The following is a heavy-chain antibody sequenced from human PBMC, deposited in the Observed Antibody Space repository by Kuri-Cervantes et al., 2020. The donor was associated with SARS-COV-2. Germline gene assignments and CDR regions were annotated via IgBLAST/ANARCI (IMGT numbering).Heavy chain of an antibody. Sequence: ESLKISCAVYGGSFSGYYWSWIRQPPGKGLEWIGYIYYSGSTNYNPSLKSRVTISVDTSKNQFSLKLSSVTAADTAVYYCARVKAATTIFGVVTALDAFDIWGQGTMVTVSS. CDR1: GGSFSGYY. J-gene: IGHJ3*02. D-gene: IGHD3-3*01. CDR2: IYYSGST. CDR3: ARVKAATTIFGVVTALDAFDI. V-gene: IGHV4-59*01.